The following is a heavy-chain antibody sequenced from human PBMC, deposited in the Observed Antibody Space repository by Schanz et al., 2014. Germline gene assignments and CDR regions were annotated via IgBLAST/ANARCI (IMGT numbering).Heavy chain of an antibody. D-gene: IGHD6-13*01. CDR2: MNPNSGDT. CDR1: GYPFTSDD. V-gene: IGHV1-8*01. CDR3: ARDGVDAAAGGNY. Sequence: QVQLVQSGAEVKKPGASVKVSCRASGYPFTSDDITWVRQAPGQGLEWMGWMNPNSGDTGYPRKFQDRVTMTRDTSTSTVYMELSSLRSEDTAVYYCARDGVDAAAGGNYWGQGTLXTVSS. J-gene: IGHJ4*02.